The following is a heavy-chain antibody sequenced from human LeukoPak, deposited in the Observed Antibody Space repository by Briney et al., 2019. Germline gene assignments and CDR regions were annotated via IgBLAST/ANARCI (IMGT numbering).Heavy chain of an antibody. J-gene: IGHJ6*03. V-gene: IGHV1-69*13. Sequence: ASVKVSCKASGGTFSSYAISWVRQAPGQGLECMGGIIPIFGTANYAQKFQGRVTITADESTSTAYMELSSLRSEDTAVYYCARGYQLLYRNYYYYYYMDVWGKGTTVTVSS. CDR2: IIPIFGTA. D-gene: IGHD2-2*02. CDR1: GGTFSSYA. CDR3: ARGYQLLYRNYYYYYYMDV.